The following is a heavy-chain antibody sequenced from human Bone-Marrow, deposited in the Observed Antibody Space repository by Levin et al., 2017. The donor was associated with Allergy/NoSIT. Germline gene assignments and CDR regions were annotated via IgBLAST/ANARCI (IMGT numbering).Heavy chain of an antibody. Sequence: SGGSLRLSCAASGFTFSSYGMHWVRQAPGKGLEWVAVIWYDGSNKYYADSVKGRFTISRDNSKNTLYLQMNSLRAEDTAVYYCARDLSGYSYGRTSLDYWGQGTLVTVSS. D-gene: IGHD5-18*01. J-gene: IGHJ4*02. CDR3: ARDLSGYSYGRTSLDY. CDR1: GFTFSSYG. V-gene: IGHV3-33*01. CDR2: IWYDGSNK.